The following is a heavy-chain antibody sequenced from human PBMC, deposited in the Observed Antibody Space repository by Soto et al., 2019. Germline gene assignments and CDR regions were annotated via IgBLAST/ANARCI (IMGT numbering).Heavy chain of an antibody. Sequence: QVQLVESGGGVVQPGRSLRLSCAVSGFTVSSYGMHWVRQAPGKGLEWVAVISRDGRTTFYADSVKGRFTISKDNSRNTLFLEMNSLRDDDMAVDYCTGEVASGYWGQGTLVTVSP. CDR3: TGEVASGY. D-gene: IGHD2-8*02. V-gene: IGHV3-30*03. J-gene: IGHJ4*02. CDR2: ISRDGRTT. CDR1: GFTVSSYG.